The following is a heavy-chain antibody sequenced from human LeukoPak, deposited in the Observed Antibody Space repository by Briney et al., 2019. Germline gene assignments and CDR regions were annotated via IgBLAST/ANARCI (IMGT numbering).Heavy chain of an antibody. Sequence: SETLSLTCTVSGGSISSGSYYWSWIRQPARKGLEWIGRIYTSGSTNYNPSLKSRVTISVDTSKNQFSLKLSSVTAADTAVYYCARARGYNIDYWGQGTLVTVSS. CDR2: IYTSGST. V-gene: IGHV4-61*02. CDR3: ARARGYNIDY. J-gene: IGHJ4*02. CDR1: GGSISSGSYY. D-gene: IGHD5-24*01.